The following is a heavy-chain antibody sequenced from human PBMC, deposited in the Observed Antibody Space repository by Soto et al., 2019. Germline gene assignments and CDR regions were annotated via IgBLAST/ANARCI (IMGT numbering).Heavy chain of an antibody. CDR3: ARRRYVFWSGLYRWFVP. CDR2: IYHSGST. J-gene: IGHJ5*02. D-gene: IGHD3-3*01. V-gene: IGHV4-4*02. CDR1: GGSISSSNW. Sequence: PSETLSLTCAVSGGSISSSNWWSWVRQPPGKGLEWIGEIYHSGSTNYNPSLKSRVTISVDKSKNQFSLKLSSVTAADTAVYYCARRRYVFWSGLYRWFVPSCQGTLVTVSS.